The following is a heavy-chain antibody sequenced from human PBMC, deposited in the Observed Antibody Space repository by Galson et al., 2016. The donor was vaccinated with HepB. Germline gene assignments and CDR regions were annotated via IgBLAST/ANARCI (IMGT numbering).Heavy chain of an antibody. CDR1: GFTFSNSA. Sequence: SLRLSCAASGFTFSNSAMSWVRQAPGKGLEWVSIITDSGHDTYYADPLKGRFTISRDNSRNTMYLQMNGLRVEDTAVYYCARSPASGWSTDFFDCWGLGTLVTVSS. J-gene: IGHJ4*02. D-gene: IGHD6-19*01. CDR2: ITDSGHDT. CDR3: ARSPASGWSTDFFDC. V-gene: IGHV3-23*01.